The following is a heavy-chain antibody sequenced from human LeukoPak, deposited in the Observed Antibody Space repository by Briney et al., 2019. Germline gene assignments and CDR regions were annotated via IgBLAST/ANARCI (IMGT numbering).Heavy chain of an antibody. CDR3: ASSRIFGNAMDV. D-gene: IGHD3-3*01. Sequence: PGGSLRLSCAASGFTFSSYAMSWVRQAPGKGLEWVSAISGSGGSTYYADSVKGRFTISRDNPKNRVDLQVNSLRAEDTAVYYCASSRIFGNAMDVWGQGTTVTVSS. V-gene: IGHV3-23*01. CDR1: GFTFSSYA. CDR2: ISGSGGST. J-gene: IGHJ6*02.